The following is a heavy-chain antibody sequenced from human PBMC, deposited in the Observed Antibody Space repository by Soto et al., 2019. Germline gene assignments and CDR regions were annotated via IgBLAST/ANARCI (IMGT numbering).Heavy chain of an antibody. D-gene: IGHD3-22*01. CDR3: AREKGTYYYDSSGASTYYYYGMDV. J-gene: IGHJ6*02. Sequence: SVKVSCKASGGSFSGYAISWVRQAPGQGLEWMGGIIPIFGTANYAQKFQGRVTITADESTSTAYMELSSLRSEDTAVYYCAREKGTYYYDSSGASTYYYYGMDVWGQGTTVTVSS. CDR2: IIPIFGTA. V-gene: IGHV1-69*13. CDR1: GGSFSGYA.